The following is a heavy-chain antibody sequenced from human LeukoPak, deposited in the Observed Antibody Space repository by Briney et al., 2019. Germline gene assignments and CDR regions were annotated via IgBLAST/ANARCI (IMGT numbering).Heavy chain of an antibody. D-gene: IGHD6-25*01. J-gene: IGHJ3*02. Sequence: PSETLSLTCTVSSGSISSSSYYWGWIRQPPGKGLEWLGSIYSIGSTYYNPSLESRVTVSVDTSKNHFSLKLNSVTAADTAVYYCARPPGDSSGPQAFDIWGQGTMVTVSS. CDR2: IYSIGST. CDR3: ARPPGDSSGPQAFDI. CDR1: SGSISSSSYY. V-gene: IGHV4-39*02.